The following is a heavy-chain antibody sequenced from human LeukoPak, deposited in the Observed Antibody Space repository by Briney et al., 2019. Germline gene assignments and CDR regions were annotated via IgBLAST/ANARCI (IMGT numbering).Heavy chain of an antibody. CDR1: GFTFSSYG. Sequence: GGSLRLSCAASGFTFSSYGMHWVRQAPGKGLEWVAFIRYDGSNKYYADSVKGRFTISRDNSKNTLYLQMNSLRAEDTAVYYCQLGSSGWYRGDCFDYWGQGTLVTVSS. V-gene: IGHV3-30*02. D-gene: IGHD6-19*01. J-gene: IGHJ4*02. CDR2: IRYDGSNK. CDR3: QLGSSGWYRGDCFDY.